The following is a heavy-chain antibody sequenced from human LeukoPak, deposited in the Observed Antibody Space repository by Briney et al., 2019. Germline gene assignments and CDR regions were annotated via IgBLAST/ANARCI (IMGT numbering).Heavy chain of an antibody. CDR3: ARVYYSNSYDYWYFDL. V-gene: IGHV4-4*07. J-gene: IGHJ2*01. CDR1: GVSISSYY. Sequence: SETLSLTCTVSGVSISSYYWSWIRQPAGKGLEWMGRIHTSGSTNYNPSLKSRVTMSVDTSKNQFSLKLSSVTAADTAVYYCARVYYSNSYDYWYFDLWGRGTLVTVSS. CDR2: IHTSGST. D-gene: IGHD6-13*01.